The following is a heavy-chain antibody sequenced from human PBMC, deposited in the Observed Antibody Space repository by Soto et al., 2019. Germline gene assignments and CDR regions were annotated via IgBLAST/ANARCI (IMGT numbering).Heavy chain of an antibody. V-gene: IGHV1-69*06. Sequence: QVQLVQSGAEVKKPGSSVKVSCKASGGTFSSYAISWVRQAPGQGLEWMGGIIPIFGTANYAQKFQGRVTITADKATSTAYRERSSLRSEVTVVYFCSRLAVAGPTYRYYGMDVWGHGATVTVSS. CDR3: SRLAVAGPTYRYYGMDV. D-gene: IGHD6-13*01. J-gene: IGHJ6*02. CDR1: GGTFSSYA. CDR2: IIPIFGTA.